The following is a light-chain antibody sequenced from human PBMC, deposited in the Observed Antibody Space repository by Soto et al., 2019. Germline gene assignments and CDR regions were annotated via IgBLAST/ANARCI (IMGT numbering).Light chain of an antibody. CDR2: YVS. Sequence: DVVVTQSPLSLSVTLGQPASISCRSSQSLVYSDGYTYLNWFHQRPGQSPRRLIYYVSNRDSGVPDRFSGSGSGTDFTLRISRVEAEDVGVYYCMQSIRWPWTFGQGTKVEIK. J-gene: IGKJ1*01. CDR1: QSLVYSDGYTY. V-gene: IGKV2-30*01. CDR3: MQSIRWPWT.